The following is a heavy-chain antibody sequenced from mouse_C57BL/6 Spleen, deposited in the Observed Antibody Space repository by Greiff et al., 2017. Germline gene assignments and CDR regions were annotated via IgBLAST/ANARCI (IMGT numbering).Heavy chain of an antibody. CDR1: GYTFTSYW. CDR2: IDPSGSDT. CDR3: ASQGTTVFAD. J-gene: IGHJ3*01. V-gene: IGHV1-69*01. Sequence: QVQLQQPGAELVMPGASVKLSCKASGYTFTSYWMHWVKQRPGQGLEWIGEIDPSGSDTNYNQKFKGKSTVTVDKSSSTAYMQLSSLTSEDSAVYYCASQGTTVFADWGPGTLVTVSA. D-gene: IGHD2-14*01.